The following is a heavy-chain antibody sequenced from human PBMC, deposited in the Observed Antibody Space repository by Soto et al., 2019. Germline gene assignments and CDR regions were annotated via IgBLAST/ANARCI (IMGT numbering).Heavy chain of an antibody. CDR1: GGFISSSSSY. D-gene: IGHD3-10*01. Sequence: QLQLQESGPGLVKPSETLSLTCTVAGGFISSSSSYWGWIRQSPGKGLEWVACIHSGGTTYYNSSLKTRVIISVDTSKDQFSLWMSPVTAADTAVYYCARLLTPAFGRDYFDRWGQGTLVIVSS. CDR2: IHSGGTT. V-gene: IGHV4-39*01. J-gene: IGHJ4*02. CDR3: ARLLTPAFGRDYFDR.